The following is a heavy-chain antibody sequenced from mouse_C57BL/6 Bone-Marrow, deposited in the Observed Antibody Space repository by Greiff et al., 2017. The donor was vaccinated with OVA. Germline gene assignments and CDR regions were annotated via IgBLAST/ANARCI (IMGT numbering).Heavy chain of an antibody. Sequence: VKVVESGAELVKPGASVKLSCKASGYTFTEYTIHWVKQRSGQGLEWIGWFYPGSGSIKYNEKFKDKATLTADKSSSTVYMELSRLTSEDSAVYFCARHGGDSSGYVNYFDYWGQGTTLTVSS. D-gene: IGHD3-2*02. CDR2: FYPGSGSI. V-gene: IGHV1-62-2*01. CDR3: ARHGGDSSGYVNYFDY. J-gene: IGHJ2*01. CDR1: GYTFTEYT.